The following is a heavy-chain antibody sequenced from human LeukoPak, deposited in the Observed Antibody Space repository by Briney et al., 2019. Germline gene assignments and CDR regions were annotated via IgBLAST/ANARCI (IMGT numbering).Heavy chain of an antibody. V-gene: IGHV4-38-2*02. CDR1: GYSISSGYY. D-gene: IGHD3-22*01. Sequence: KPSETLSLTCTVSGYSISSGYYWGWIRQPPGKGLEWIGSIYHSGSTYYNPSLKSRVTISVDTSKNQFSLKLSSVTAADTAVYYCAKHYDSSGYPTNDAFDIWGQGTMVTVSS. CDR3: AKHYDSSGYPTNDAFDI. J-gene: IGHJ3*02. CDR2: IYHSGST.